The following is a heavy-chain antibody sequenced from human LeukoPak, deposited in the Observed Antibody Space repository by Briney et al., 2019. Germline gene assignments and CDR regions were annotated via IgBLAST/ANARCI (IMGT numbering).Heavy chain of an antibody. Sequence: QSGGSLRLSCAASGFTFSSYGMHWVRQAPGKGLEWVAFIQYDGSNKYYADSVKGRFTISRDNSKNTLYLQMNSLRAEDTAVYYCAKDQELLWFGEKTRSFDYWGQGTLVTVSS. J-gene: IGHJ4*02. D-gene: IGHD3-10*01. CDR1: GFTFSSYG. V-gene: IGHV3-30*02. CDR3: AKDQELLWFGEKTRSFDY. CDR2: IQYDGSNK.